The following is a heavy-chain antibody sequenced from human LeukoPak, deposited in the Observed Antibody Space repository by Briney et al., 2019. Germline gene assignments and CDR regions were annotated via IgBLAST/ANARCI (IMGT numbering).Heavy chain of an antibody. Sequence: GSVKVSCKASGYTFTSYDINWVRQATGQGLEWMGWMNPTSGHTGYAQNFQGRVTMTRDTSISTAYMELNSLTSEDTAVYYCARSPVGVRKKHDFWGQGTLVIVSS. CDR1: GYTFTSYD. J-gene: IGHJ4*02. V-gene: IGHV1-8*01. CDR3: ARSPVGVRKKHDF. D-gene: IGHD3-10*01. CDR2: MNPTSGHT.